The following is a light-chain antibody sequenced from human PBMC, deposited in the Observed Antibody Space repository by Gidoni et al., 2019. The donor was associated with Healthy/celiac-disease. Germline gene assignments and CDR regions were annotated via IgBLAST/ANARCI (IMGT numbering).Light chain of an antibody. CDR3: QQYNSYSKT. J-gene: IGKJ1*01. CDR1: QSISSW. V-gene: IGKV1-5*03. Sequence: DIHMTQSPSTLSASVGDRVTITCRASQSISSWLAWYQQKPGKAPKLLIYKASSLESGVPSRFSGSGYGTEFTLTISSLQPDDFATYYCQQYNSYSKTFGQGTKVEIK. CDR2: KAS.